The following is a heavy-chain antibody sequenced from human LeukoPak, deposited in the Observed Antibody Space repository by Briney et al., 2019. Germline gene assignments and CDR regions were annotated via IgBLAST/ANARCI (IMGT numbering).Heavy chain of an antibody. CDR2: ISGENGDK. Sequence: VASVKVSCKTSGYTFTTTYGISWVRQAPGQGLEWMGWISGENGDKNYAQRFQGRVTMTTDTSTSTAYMELRSLTSDDTAVYYCARDLSRGSGYFGTYWGQGTLVTVSS. CDR3: ARDLSRGSGYFGTY. J-gene: IGHJ4*02. V-gene: IGHV1-18*01. CDR1: GYTFTTTYG. D-gene: IGHD3-22*01.